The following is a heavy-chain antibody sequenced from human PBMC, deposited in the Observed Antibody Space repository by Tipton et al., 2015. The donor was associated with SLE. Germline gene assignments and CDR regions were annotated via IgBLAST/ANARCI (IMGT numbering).Heavy chain of an antibody. CDR3: AGGLLWFGELYL. Sequence: SLRLSYAASGFTFSSYAMHWVRQAPGKGPEWVAVISYDGSNKYYADSVKGRFTISRDNSKNTLYLQMNSLRAEDTAVYYCAGGLLWFGELYLWGQGTLVTVSS. J-gene: IGHJ5*02. CDR2: ISYDGSNK. D-gene: IGHD3-10*01. V-gene: IGHV3-30*04. CDR1: GFTFSSYA.